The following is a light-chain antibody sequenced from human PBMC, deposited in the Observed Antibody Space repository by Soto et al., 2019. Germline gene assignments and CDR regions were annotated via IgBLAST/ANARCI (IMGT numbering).Light chain of an antibody. CDR2: GAS. CDR3: QHFNNWPLT. V-gene: IGKV3-15*01. J-gene: IGKJ4*01. Sequence: VITQSPATLSVSPWERATLSCGASQSVSSNLSWYQHKPGQAPRLLIYGASTRATGIPARFSGSGSGTEFTLTINSLQSEDFAVYYCQHFNNWPLTFGGGTKVDIK. CDR1: QSVSSN.